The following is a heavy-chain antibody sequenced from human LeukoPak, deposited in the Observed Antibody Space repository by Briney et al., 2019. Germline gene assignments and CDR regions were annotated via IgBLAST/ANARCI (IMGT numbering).Heavy chain of an antibody. Sequence: SVKVSCKASGGTFSSYAISWVRQAPGQGLEWMGGIIPIFGTANYAQKFQGRVTITADESTSTAYMELSSLRPEDTAVYYCARGSPPNVVVTAYFSWGQGTLVTVSS. CDR1: GGTFSSYA. D-gene: IGHD2-21*02. CDR3: ARGSPPNVVVTAYFS. J-gene: IGHJ4*02. V-gene: IGHV1-69*01. CDR2: IIPIFGTA.